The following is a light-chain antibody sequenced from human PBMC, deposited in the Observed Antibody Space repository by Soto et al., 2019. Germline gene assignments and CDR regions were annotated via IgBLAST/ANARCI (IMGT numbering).Light chain of an antibody. CDR2: GIS. V-gene: IGKV3-20*01. CDR1: QSVTNRY. CDR3: QQYSILPHT. J-gene: IGKJ2*01. Sequence: IVLTQCPATVSVSQGERATLSCRASQSVTNRYFAWYQQRPGQAPRLLIYGISNRATGIPDGFSGSGSGTDFTLTISRLEPEDFVVYYCQQYSILPHTFGQGTKVDIK.